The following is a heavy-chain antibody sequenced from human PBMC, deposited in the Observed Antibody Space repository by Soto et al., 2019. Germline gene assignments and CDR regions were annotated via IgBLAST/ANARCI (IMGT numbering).Heavy chain of an antibody. Sequence: QTGGSLRLSCAASGFTFSYYEMNWVRQAPGKGLEWISYISSSGNTIYYADSVKGRFTISRDNAKNSLFLQMSSLRAEDTAVYYCARDDIVSTRHWRQRTLVTVSS. CDR2: ISSSGNTI. CDR1: GFTFSYYE. J-gene: IGHJ4*02. CDR3: ARDDIVSTRH. D-gene: IGHD2-15*01. V-gene: IGHV3-48*03.